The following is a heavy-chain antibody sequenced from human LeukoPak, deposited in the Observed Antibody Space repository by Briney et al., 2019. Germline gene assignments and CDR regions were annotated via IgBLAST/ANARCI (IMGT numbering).Heavy chain of an antibody. D-gene: IGHD3-16*02. CDR1: GFTLSRYS. J-gene: IGHJ4*02. Sequence: GGSLRLSCAASGFTLSRYSMSWVRQAPRRGLEGVSSLNRGRNYISYADSVRGGFPISRDNAKNSLYLQMNSMRPEDTAVYSFARNRWATTVGLFDYWGQGTLVTVSS. V-gene: IGHV3-21*01. CDR2: LNRGRNYI. CDR3: ARNRWATTVGLFDY.